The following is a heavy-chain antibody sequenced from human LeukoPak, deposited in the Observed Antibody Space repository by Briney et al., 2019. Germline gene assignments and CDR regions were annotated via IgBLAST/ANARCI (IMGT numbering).Heavy chain of an antibody. V-gene: IGHV1-18*01. Sequence: ASVKVSCKASGYTFTSYGISWVRQAPGHGLEWMGWISAYNGNTNYAQKLQGRVTMTTDTSPSTAYMELRSLRSDDTAVYYCAREIGVGQWLAIDYWGQGTLVTVSS. CDR2: ISAYNGNT. CDR1: GYTFTSYG. CDR3: AREIGVGQWLAIDY. J-gene: IGHJ4*02. D-gene: IGHD6-19*01.